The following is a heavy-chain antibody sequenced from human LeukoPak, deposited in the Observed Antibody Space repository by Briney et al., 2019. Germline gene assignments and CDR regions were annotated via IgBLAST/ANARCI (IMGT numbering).Heavy chain of an antibody. CDR3: SRDIPSYYYGSGKGY. CDR1: GGSISSYY. Sequence: PSETLSLTCTVSGGSISSYYWSWIRQPPGKGLEWIGDIYYSGSTNYNPSLKSRVTISVDTSKNQFFLKLSSVTAADTAVYYCSRDIPSYYYGSGKGYWGQGTLVTVSS. J-gene: IGHJ4*02. CDR2: IYYSGST. D-gene: IGHD3-10*01. V-gene: IGHV4-59*12.